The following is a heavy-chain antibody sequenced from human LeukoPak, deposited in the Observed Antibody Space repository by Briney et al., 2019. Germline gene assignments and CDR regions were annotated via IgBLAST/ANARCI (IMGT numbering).Heavy chain of an antibody. CDR2: IYYSGST. J-gene: IGHJ6*02. CDR3: ARVAGANYYYYGMDV. CDR1: GGSISNYY. D-gene: IGHD1-26*01. Sequence: TSETLSLTCTVSGGSISNYYWSWIRQPPGKGLEWIGYIYYSGSTNYNPSLKSRVTISVDTSKNQFSLKLSSVTAADTAVYYCARVAGANYYYYGMDVWGQGTMVTVSS. V-gene: IGHV4-59*01.